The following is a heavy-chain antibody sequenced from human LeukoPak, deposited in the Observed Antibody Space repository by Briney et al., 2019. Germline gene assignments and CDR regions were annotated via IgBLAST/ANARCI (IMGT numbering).Heavy chain of an antibody. CDR2: ISAYNGNT. J-gene: IGHJ4*02. CDR3: ARERRYYYDSSGTTFDY. V-gene: IGHV1-18*01. CDR1: GYTFTSYG. Sequence: ASVKVSCKASGYTFTSYGISWARQAPGQGLEWMGWISAYNGNTNYAQKLQGRVTMTTDTSTSTAYMELRSLRSDDTAVYYCARERRYYYDSSGTTFDYWGQGTLVTVSS. D-gene: IGHD3-22*01.